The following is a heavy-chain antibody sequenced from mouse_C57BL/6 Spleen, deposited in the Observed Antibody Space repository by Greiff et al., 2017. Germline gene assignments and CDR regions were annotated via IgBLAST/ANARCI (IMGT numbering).Heavy chain of an antibody. Sequence: EVKVVESGGGLVKPGGSLKLSCAASGFTFSDYGMHWVRQAPEKGLEWVAYISSGSSTIYYADTVKGRFTISRDNAKNTLFLQMTSLRSEDTAMYYCAKYSPYAMDYWGQGTSVTVSS. CDR3: AKYSPYAMDY. V-gene: IGHV5-17*01. CDR1: GFTFSDYG. J-gene: IGHJ4*01. D-gene: IGHD5-1*01. CDR2: ISSGSSTI.